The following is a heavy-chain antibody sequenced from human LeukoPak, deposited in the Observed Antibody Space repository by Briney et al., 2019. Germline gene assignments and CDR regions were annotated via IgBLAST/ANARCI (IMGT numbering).Heavy chain of an antibody. V-gene: IGHV3-30-3*01. Sequence: PGGSLRLSCAASGFTFSSYAMHWVRQAPGRGLEWVAVISHDGNNKHYVDSVKGRFTISRDNSKNTVYLQMNSLRAEDTAVYYCARDLSSGYSGNYGAFEYWGQGTLVIVSS. CDR2: ISHDGNNK. CDR1: GFTFSSYA. CDR3: ARDLSSGYSGNYGAFEY. J-gene: IGHJ4*02. D-gene: IGHD1-26*01.